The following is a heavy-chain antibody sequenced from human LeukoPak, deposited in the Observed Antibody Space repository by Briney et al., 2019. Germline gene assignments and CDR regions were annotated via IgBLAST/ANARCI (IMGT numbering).Heavy chain of an antibody. D-gene: IGHD4-17*01. V-gene: IGHV3-11*04. CDR1: GFTFSEYY. Sequence: GGCLRLSCAASGFTFSEYYMSRIRQAPGKGVERGSYISSRGSTIYYADSVKGLFTISRDNAKNSLYLQMNSLRAEDTAVHYCARDSQSTVTYFYYYYYMDVWGKGTTVTVSS. CDR2: ISSRGSTI. CDR3: ARDSQSTVTYFYYYYYMDV. J-gene: IGHJ6*03.